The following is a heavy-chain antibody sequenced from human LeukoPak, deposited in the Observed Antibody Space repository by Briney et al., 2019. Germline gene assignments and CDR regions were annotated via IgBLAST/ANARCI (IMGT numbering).Heavy chain of an antibody. CDR2: INHSGST. CDR1: GGSFSGYY. J-gene: IGHJ4*02. V-gene: IGHV4-34*01. D-gene: IGHD6-6*01. Sequence: PSETLSLTCAVYGGSFSGYYWSWIRQPPGKGLEWIGEINHSGSTNYNPSLKSRVTISVDTSKNQFSLKLSSVTAADTAVYYCAREYSSSVGFRYWGQGTLVTVSS. CDR3: AREYSSSVGFRY.